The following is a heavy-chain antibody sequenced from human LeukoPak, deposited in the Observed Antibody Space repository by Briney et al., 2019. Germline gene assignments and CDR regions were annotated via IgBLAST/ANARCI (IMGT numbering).Heavy chain of an antibody. J-gene: IGHJ4*02. CDR3: ARYGSGTSYITNYFDY. CDR2: ISSDSRTI. CDR1: GFTFSSYS. Sequence: GGSLRLSCAASGFTFSSYSMNWVRQAPGKGLEWVSYISSDSRTIYYADTVKGRFTISRDNAKNSLYLQMKSLRDEDTAVYYCARYGSGTSYITNYFDYWGQGTLVTVSS. D-gene: IGHD3-10*01. V-gene: IGHV3-48*02.